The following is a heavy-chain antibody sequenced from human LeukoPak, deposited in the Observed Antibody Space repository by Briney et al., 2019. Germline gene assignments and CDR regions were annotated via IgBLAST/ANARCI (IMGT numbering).Heavy chain of an antibody. Sequence: ASVKVSCKASGYTFTSYGISWVRQAPGQGLEWMGWISAYSGNTNYAQKLQGRVTMTTDTSTSTAYMELRSLRSDDTAVYYCARGRDFWSGYFGKSSDAFDIWGQGTMVTVSS. V-gene: IGHV1-18*01. J-gene: IGHJ3*02. CDR3: ARGRDFWSGYFGKSSDAFDI. D-gene: IGHD3-3*01. CDR1: GYTFTSYG. CDR2: ISAYSGNT.